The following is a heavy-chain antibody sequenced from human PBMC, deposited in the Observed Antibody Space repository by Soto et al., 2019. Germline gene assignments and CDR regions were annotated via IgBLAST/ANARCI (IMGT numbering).Heavy chain of an antibody. J-gene: IGHJ4*02. CDR1: GFEFSAYW. CDR2: IKKDGIEK. D-gene: IGHD5-12*01. Sequence: PGGSLRLSCAASGFEFSAYWMTWVRQAPGKGLEWVANIKKDGIEKYYGDSVRGRFSVFRDNAKNAAYLQMNRLKGEDTGVYFCAIGRYNSGDYPQVFDYWGPGAWGTGSS. CDR3: AIGRYNSGDYPQVFDY. V-gene: IGHV3-7*01.